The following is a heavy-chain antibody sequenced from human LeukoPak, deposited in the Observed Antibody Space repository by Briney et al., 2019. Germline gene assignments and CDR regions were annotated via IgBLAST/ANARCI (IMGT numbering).Heavy chain of an antibody. CDR2: ISSSSSTI. D-gene: IGHD4-11*01. J-gene: IGHJ4*02. CDR3: ARDAASNTIPNFDY. V-gene: IGHV3-48*04. CDR1: GFTFSSYS. Sequence: PGGSLRLSCAASGFTFSSYSMNWVRQAPGKGLEWVSYISSSSSTIYYADSVKGRFTISRDNAKNSLYLQMNSLRAEDTAVYYCARDAASNTIPNFDYWGQGTLVTVSS.